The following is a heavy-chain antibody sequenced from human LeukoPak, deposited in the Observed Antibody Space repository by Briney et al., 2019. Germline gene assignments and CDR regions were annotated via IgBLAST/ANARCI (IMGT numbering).Heavy chain of an antibody. CDR2: INSDGSST. CDR3: ARESPYYDFWSGPLNWFDP. Sequence: GGSLRLSCAASGFTFSSYWMHWVRQAPGKGLVWVSRINSDGSSTSYADSVKGRFTISRDNAKNTLYLQMNSLRAEDTAVYYCARESPYYDFWSGPLNWFDPWGQGTLVTVSS. J-gene: IGHJ5*02. V-gene: IGHV3-74*01. D-gene: IGHD3-3*01. CDR1: GFTFSSYW.